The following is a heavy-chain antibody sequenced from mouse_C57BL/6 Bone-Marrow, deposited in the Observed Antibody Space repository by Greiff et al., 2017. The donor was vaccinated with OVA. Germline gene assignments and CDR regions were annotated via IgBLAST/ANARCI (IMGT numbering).Heavy chain of an antibody. CDR2: ISGGGGNT. CDR1: GFTFSSYT. V-gene: IGHV5-9*01. CDR3: ARGPYGNPAWFAY. Sequence: LVESGGGLVKPGGSLKLSCAASGFTFSSYTMSWVRQTPEKRLEWVATISGGGGNTYYPDSVKGRFTISRDNAKNTLYLQMSSLRSEDTALYYCARGPYGNPAWFAYWGQGTLVTVSA. D-gene: IGHD2-1*01. J-gene: IGHJ3*01.